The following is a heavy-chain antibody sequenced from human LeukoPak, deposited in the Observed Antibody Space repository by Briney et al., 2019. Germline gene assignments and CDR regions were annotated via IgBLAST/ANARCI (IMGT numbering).Heavy chain of an antibody. CDR3: ARFTIFGVVSTNYYYYYGMDV. J-gene: IGHJ6*02. D-gene: IGHD3-3*01. CDR2: IYYSGST. Sequence: SETLSLTCTVSGGSISSYYWSWIRQPPRKGLEWIGYIYYSGSTNYNPSLKSRVTISVDTSKNQFSLKLSSVTAADTAVYYCARFTIFGVVSTNYYYYYGMDVWGQGTTVTVSS. V-gene: IGHV4-59*01. CDR1: GGSISSYY.